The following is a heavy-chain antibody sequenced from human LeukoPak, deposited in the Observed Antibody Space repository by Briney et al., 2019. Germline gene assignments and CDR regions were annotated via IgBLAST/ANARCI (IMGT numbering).Heavy chain of an antibody. CDR3: ARQFGKYYYDSSGSYYFDY. Sequence: WASVKVSCKASGYTFTSYAMHWVRQAPGQRLEWMGWINARNGNTKYSQKFQGRVTITRDTSASTAYMELSSLRSEDTAVYYCARQFGKYYYDSSGSYYFDYWGQGTLVTVSS. D-gene: IGHD3-22*01. V-gene: IGHV1-3*01. CDR2: INARNGNT. J-gene: IGHJ4*02. CDR1: GYTFTSYA.